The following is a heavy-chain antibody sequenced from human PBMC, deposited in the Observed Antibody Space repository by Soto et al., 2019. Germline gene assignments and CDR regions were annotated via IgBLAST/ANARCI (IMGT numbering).Heavy chain of an antibody. D-gene: IGHD3-10*01. CDR3: AKGRGGSGSLTPRVDF. CDR1: GFTFNNYA. CDR2: ISGGGDTT. V-gene: IGHV3-23*01. J-gene: IGHJ4*02. Sequence: EVQLLESGGGLVQPGGSLRLSCAASGFTFNNYAMTWVRQAPGKGLEWVSAISGGGDTTSYADSVKGRFTVSRDVSKNTLYLQMSSLSAEDTALYYCAKGRGGSGSLTPRVDFWGQGTLVTVSS.